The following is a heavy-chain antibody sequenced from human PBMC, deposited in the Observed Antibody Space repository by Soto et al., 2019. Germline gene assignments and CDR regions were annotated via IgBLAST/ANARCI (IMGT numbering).Heavy chain of an antibody. V-gene: IGHV1-69*06. D-gene: IGHD2-2*01. J-gene: IGHJ6*02. Sequence: QVQLVQSGAEVKKPGSSVKVSCKASGGTFSSYAISWVRQAPGQGLEWMGGIIPISGTANYAQKFQGRVTITADKSTSTAYMELSSPRSEDTAVYYCARSQGSSTSLEIYYYYYYGMDVWGQGTTVTVSS. CDR2: IIPISGTA. CDR3: ARSQGSSTSLEIYYYYYYGMDV. CDR1: GGTFSSYA.